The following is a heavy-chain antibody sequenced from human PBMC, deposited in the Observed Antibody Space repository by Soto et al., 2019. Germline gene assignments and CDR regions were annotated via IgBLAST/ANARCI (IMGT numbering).Heavy chain of an antibody. D-gene: IGHD2-15*01. CDR3: AKDRGGWFDP. J-gene: IGHJ5*02. Sequence: GGSLRLSFAASGFTFSSYGMHWVRQAPGKGLEWVAVISYDGSNKYYADSVKGRFTISRDNSKNTLYLQMNSLRAEDTAVYYCAKDRGGWFDPWGQGTLVTVSS. CDR1: GFTFSSYG. V-gene: IGHV3-30*18. CDR2: ISYDGSNK.